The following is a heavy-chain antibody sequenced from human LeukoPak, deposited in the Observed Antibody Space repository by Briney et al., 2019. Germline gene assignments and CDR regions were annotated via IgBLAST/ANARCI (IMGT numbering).Heavy chain of an antibody. V-gene: IGHV1-2*02. J-gene: IGHJ4*02. CDR3: ARGFIAVAGDFDY. CDR2: INPNSGGT. D-gene: IGHD6-19*01. CDR1: GYTFTGYY. Sequence: ASVKVSCKASGYTFTGYYMHWVRQAPGQGLEWMGWINPNSGGTNYAQKFQGRATMTRDTSISTAYMELSRLRSDDTAVYYCARGFIAVAGDFDYWGQGTLITVSS.